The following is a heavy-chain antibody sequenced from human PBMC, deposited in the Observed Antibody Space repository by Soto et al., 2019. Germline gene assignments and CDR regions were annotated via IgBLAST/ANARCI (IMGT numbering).Heavy chain of an antibody. V-gene: IGHV1-3*01. J-gene: IGHJ4*02. CDR2: INGGNGNT. Sequence: ASVKVSCKASGYTFTTYTLHWLRQAPGQRLEWLGRINGGNGNTKYSEKFQGRVTITRGTSASTVYMELSSLTSEDTAVYYCARGPEELMIEVVTPLQYWGQGTLVTVSS. CDR3: ARGPEELMIEVVTPLQY. D-gene: IGHD3-22*01. CDR1: GYTFTTYT.